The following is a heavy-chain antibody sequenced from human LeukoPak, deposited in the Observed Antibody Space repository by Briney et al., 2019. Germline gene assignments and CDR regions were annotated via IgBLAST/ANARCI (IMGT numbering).Heavy chain of an antibody. V-gene: IGHV4-61*02. Sequence: SQTLSLTCTVSGGSISSGSYYWRWIRQPAGKGLEWIGRIYTSGSTNYNPSLKSRVTISVDTSKNQFSLKLSSVTAADTAVYYCARDNQRDYYDSSGYYDYWGQGTLVTVSS. CDR3: ARDNQRDYYDSSGYYDY. CDR1: GGSISSGSYY. D-gene: IGHD3-22*01. CDR2: IYTSGST. J-gene: IGHJ4*02.